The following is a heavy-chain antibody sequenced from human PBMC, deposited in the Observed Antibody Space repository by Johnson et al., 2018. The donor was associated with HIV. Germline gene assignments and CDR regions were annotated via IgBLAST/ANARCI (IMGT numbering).Heavy chain of an antibody. D-gene: IGHD1-14*01. V-gene: IGHV3-66*01. CDR2: IYSGDST. CDR1: GFTVSNNF. J-gene: IGHJ3*02. Sequence: VHLVESGGGLVQPGGSLRLSCAASGFTVSNNFMNWVRQAPGKGLEWVSVIYSGDSTYYADSVKGRFIISRDNSKHTLYLQMNSLRADDTAVYYCARSRQVGTPDAFDIWGQGTMVTVSS. CDR3: ARSRQVGTPDAFDI.